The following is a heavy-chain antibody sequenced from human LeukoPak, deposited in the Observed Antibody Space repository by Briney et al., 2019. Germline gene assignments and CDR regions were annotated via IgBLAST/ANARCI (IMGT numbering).Heavy chain of an antibody. CDR2: IIPVFGTP. J-gene: IGHJ5*02. V-gene: IGHV1-69*05. D-gene: IGHD3-22*01. Sequence: SVKVSCKASGGTFSSYGISWVRQAPGQGLEWMGRIIPVFGTPNYAQKFQGRVTISTDESTSTVYIQLNTLKSEDTAVYYCARGPQLIRDWFDPWGPGTLVTVSS. CDR1: GGTFSSYG. CDR3: ARGPQLIRDWFDP.